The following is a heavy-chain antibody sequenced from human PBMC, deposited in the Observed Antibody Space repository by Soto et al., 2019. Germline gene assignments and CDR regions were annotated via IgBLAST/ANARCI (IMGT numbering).Heavy chain of an antibody. V-gene: IGHV4-34*01. CDR1: GGSFSGYY. CDR2: INHSGST. CDR3: ARARGYGYGYYFDY. D-gene: IGHD5-18*01. Sequence: SETLSLTCAVYGGSFSGYYWSWIRQPPGKGLEWIGEINHSGSTNYNPSLKSRVTISVDTSKNQFSLKLSSVTAADTAVYYCARARGYGYGYYFDYWGQGTLVTV. J-gene: IGHJ4*02.